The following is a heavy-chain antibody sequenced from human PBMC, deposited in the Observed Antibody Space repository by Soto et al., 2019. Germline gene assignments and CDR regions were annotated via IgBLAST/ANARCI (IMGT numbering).Heavy chain of an antibody. CDR2: ISWDGGST. D-gene: IGHD1-7*01. J-gene: IGHJ6*02. Sequence: LRLSCAASGFTFDDYTMHWVRQAPGKGLEWVSLISWDGGSTYYADSVKGRFTISRDNSKNSLYLQMNSLRTEDTALYYCAKDELTGTKLGFVGHYGMDVWGQGTTVTVSS. CDR3: AKDELTGTKLGFVGHYGMDV. V-gene: IGHV3-43*01. CDR1: GFTFDDYT.